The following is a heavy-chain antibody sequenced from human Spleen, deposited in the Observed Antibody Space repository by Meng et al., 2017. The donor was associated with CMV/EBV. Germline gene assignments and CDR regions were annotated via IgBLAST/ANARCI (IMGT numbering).Heavy chain of an antibody. D-gene: IGHD2-2*02. Sequence: ISWGRQAPGQGLEWMGWISAYNGNTNYAQKLQGRVTMTTDTSTSTAYMELSSLRSEDTAVYYCARAYCSSTSCYTVRFLEWLPYFDPWGQGTLVTVSS. CDR2: ISAYNGNT. V-gene: IGHV1-18*01. J-gene: IGHJ5*02. CDR3: ARAYCSSTSCYTVRFLEWLPYFDP.